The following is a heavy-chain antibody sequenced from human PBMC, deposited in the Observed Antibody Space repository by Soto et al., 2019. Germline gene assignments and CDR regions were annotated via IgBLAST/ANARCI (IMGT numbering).Heavy chain of an antibody. CDR3: AHRRAYCSGGSCYSIWFDP. CDR2: IYWDDDK. J-gene: IGHJ5*02. D-gene: IGHD2-15*01. CDR1: GFSLSTSGVG. V-gene: IGHV2-5*02. Sequence: QITLKESGPTLVKPTQTLTLTCTFSGFSLSTSGVGVGWIRQPPGKALEWLARIYWDDDKRYSPSLKSRLTITKDTSKNQVVLTMTNMDPVDTATYYCAHRRAYCSGGSCYSIWFDPWGQGTLVTVSS.